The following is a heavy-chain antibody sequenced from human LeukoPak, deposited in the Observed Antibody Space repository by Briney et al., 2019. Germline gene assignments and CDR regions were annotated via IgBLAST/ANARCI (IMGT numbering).Heavy chain of an antibody. CDR1: GGSISSSSYY. J-gene: IGHJ4*02. Sequence: SETLSLTCTVSGGSISSSSYYWGWIRQPPGKGLEWIGSIYYSGSTYYNPSLKSRVTISVDTSKNQFSLKLSSVTAADTAVYYCARLSVGATIDYWGQGTLVTVSS. V-gene: IGHV4-39*01. D-gene: IGHD1-26*01. CDR3: ARLSVGATIDY. CDR2: IYYSGST.